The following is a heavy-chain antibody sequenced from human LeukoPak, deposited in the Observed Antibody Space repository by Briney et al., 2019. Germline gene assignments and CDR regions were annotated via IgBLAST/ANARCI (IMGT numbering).Heavy chain of an antibody. D-gene: IGHD3-22*01. CDR2: ISTTGSIV. V-gene: IGHV3-48*03. Sequence: PGGSLRLSCAASGFPFNNYEFSWFRQAPGKGLEWVSYISTTGSIVYYADSVKGRFTISRHNAKNSLFLQMDSLRAEDTAVYYCAGTDASGYPYYFAYWSQGTLVTVSS. J-gene: IGHJ4*02. CDR1: GFPFNNYE. CDR3: AGTDASGYPYYFAY.